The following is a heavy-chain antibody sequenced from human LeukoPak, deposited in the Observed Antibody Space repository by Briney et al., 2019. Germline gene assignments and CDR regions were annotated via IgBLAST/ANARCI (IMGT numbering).Heavy chain of an antibody. V-gene: IGHV3-33*08. CDR2: IWYDGSNK. CDR3: ARDQYYYDSSGYHTEYFHH. J-gene: IGHJ1*01. CDR1: GFTFRSYA. Sequence: PGGSLRLSCAASGFTFRSYAMSWVRQAPGKGLEWVAAIWYDGSNKYYADSVKGRFTISRDNSKNTLYLQMNSLRAEDTAVYYCARDQYYYDSSGYHTEYFHHWGQGTLVTVSS. D-gene: IGHD3-22*01.